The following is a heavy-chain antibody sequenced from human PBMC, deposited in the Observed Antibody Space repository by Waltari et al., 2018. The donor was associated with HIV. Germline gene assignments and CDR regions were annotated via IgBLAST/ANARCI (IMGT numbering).Heavy chain of an antibody. D-gene: IGHD3-10*01. J-gene: IGHJ4*02. CDR1: GFDFRGSW. Sequence: DVQLVESGGGVVRPGGSLRLSCVGSGFDFRGSWMTWVRQTPGKGLAWVANIKEDGSKKYYEESVKGRFTITRDNAENTVWLEMRNLRVDDAGLYYCARDGGEYWGQGTLLTVSS. CDR3: ARDGGEY. V-gene: IGHV3-7*01. CDR2: IKEDGSKK.